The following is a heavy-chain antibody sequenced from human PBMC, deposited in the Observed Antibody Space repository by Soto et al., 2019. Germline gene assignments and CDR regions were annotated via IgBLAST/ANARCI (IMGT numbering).Heavy chain of an antibody. Sequence: VKVSCKASGYTFTSYGISWVRQAPGQGLEWMGWISAYNGNTNYAQKLQGRVTMTTDTSTSTAYMELRSLRSDDTAVYYCARGGIAARDGGYYYYGMDVWGQGTTVTVSS. V-gene: IGHV1-18*04. CDR3: ARGGIAARDGGYYYYGMDV. J-gene: IGHJ6*02. D-gene: IGHD6-6*01. CDR2: ISAYNGNT. CDR1: GYTFTSYG.